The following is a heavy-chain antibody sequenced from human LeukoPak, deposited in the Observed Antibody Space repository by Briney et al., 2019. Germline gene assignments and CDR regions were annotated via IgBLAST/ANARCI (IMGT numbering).Heavy chain of an antibody. CDR2: ISANNGNT. D-gene: IGHD6-6*01. CDR1: GYTLTSYG. J-gene: IGHJ6*03. V-gene: IGHV1-18*01. CDR3: ARTVVSSSLDMDV. Sequence: ASVKVSCKTSGYTLTSYGISWVRQAPGQGLEWMGWISANNGNTNYAQKLQGRVTMTTDTSTSTAYMELRSLRSEDTAVYYCARTVVSSSLDMDVWGKGTTVTVSS.